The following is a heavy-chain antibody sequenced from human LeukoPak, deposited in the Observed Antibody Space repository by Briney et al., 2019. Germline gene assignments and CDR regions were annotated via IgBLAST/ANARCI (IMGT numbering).Heavy chain of an antibody. J-gene: IGHJ4*02. D-gene: IGHD3-3*01. V-gene: IGHV3-74*01. CDR3: ARGVAGYDFWSGSEY. Sequence: GGSLRLSCAASGFTFSSYWMHWVRQAPGKGLVWASRINSDGSITTYADSVKGRFTISRDNAKNTLYLQMNSLRAEDTAVYYCARGVAGYDFWSGSEYWGQGTLVTVSS. CDR1: GFTFSSYW. CDR2: INSDGSIT.